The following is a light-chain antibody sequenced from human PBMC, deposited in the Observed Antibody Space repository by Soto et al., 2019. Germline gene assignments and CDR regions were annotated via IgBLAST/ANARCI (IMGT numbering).Light chain of an antibody. V-gene: IGKV3-20*01. CDR3: QQYNSYS. CDR1: QSVSSSY. CDR2: GAS. J-gene: IGKJ1*01. Sequence: IVLTQSPGTLSLNPGERATLYFRASQSVSSSYLAWYQQKPGQAPRLLIYGASSRATGIPDRFSGSGSGTDFTLTISSLQPDDFATYYCQQYNSYSFAQGTKV.